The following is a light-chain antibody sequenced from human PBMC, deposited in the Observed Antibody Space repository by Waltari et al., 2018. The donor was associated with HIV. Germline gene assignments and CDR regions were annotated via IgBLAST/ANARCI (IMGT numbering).Light chain of an antibody. CDR1: SSDIGGYDH. CDR3: SSFTSGTTWV. CDR2: DVS. V-gene: IGLV2-14*03. Sequence: PASVSGSPGQSITISCTGTSSDIGGYDHVCWYQQHPGRAPKLKIYDVSNRPSGVSDRFSGSKSGNTASLTISGLQTEDEADYYCSSFTSGTTWVFGGGTKVTVL. J-gene: IGLJ3*02.